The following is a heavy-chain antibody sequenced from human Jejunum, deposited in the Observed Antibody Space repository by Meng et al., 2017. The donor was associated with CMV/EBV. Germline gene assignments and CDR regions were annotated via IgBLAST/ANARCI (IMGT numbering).Heavy chain of an antibody. CDR2: IKFDGTTT. CDR3: ARGPGD. Sequence: AEPWGAFVEPGGSLRLSCAASGFIFSGYWMHWVRQVPGKGLVWVSYIKFDGTTTYYADSVKGRFTISRDNAKNTLYLQMNDLRVEDTGLYYCARGPGDLGQGTLVTVSS. CDR1: GFIFSGYW. V-gene: IGHV3-74*01. J-gene: IGHJ4*02. D-gene: IGHD4-17*01.